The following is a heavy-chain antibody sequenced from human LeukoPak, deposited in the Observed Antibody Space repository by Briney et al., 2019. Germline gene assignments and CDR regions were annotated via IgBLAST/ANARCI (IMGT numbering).Heavy chain of an antibody. V-gene: IGHV3-23*01. Sequence: GGSLRLSCAASGFTFSTYAMSWVRQAPGKGLEWVSTISGSGGSTYYADSVKGRFTISRDNSKNTLYLQMNSLRAEDTAIYYCAKVQDYDILTGYYIAGGKSDYWGQGTLVTVSS. J-gene: IGHJ4*02. CDR1: GFTFSTYA. D-gene: IGHD3-9*01. CDR3: AKVQDYDILTGYYIAGGKSDY. CDR2: ISGSGGST.